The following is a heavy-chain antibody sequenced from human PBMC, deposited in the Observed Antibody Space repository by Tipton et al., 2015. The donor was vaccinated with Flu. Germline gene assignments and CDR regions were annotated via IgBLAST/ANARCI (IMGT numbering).Heavy chain of an antibody. Sequence: AEVKKPGSSVTVSCKASGDTFRKYAISWVRQAPGQGLEWMGGIVPIFGTTTYAQKFQGRVTITADKSTSTAYMELRSLKFEDTAVYYCARDRGLSTGGDLDFYYMDVWGTGTTVTVSS. V-gene: IGHV1-69*06. CDR3: ARDRGLSTGGDLDFYYMDV. CDR2: IVPIFGTT. J-gene: IGHJ6*03. D-gene: IGHD3/OR15-3a*01. CDR1: GDTFRKYA.